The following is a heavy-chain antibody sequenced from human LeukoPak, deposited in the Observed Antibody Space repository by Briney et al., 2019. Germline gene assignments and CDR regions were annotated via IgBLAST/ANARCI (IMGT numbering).Heavy chain of an antibody. D-gene: IGHD1-1*01. CDR2: ISSSSSYI. CDR3: ARDQTADAFDI. J-gene: IGHJ3*02. V-gene: IGHV3-21*01. CDR1: GFTFSSYS. Sequence: GGSLRLSCAASGFTFSSYSMNWVRQAPGKGLEWVSSISSSSSYIYYADSVKGRFTISRDNAKNSLYLQMNSLRAEDTAVYYCARDQTADAFDIWGQGTMVTVSS.